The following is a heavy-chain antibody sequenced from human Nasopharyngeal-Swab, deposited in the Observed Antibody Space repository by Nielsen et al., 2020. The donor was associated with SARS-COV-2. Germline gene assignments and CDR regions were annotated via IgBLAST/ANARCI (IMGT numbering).Heavy chain of an antibody. CDR3: AKDSGSGWFSLFDH. V-gene: IGHV3-30*18. CDR2: ISHDGGNE. Sequence: GASLQISCAASGMAFSSYGMHWVRQAAGKGLERVTVISHDGGNEYYADSVRGRFTISRDNSKNALYLQMNSLRPEDTATYYCAKDSGSGWFSLFDHWGRGTVVTVSS. J-gene: IGHJ4*02. CDR1: GMAFSSYG. D-gene: IGHD6-19*01.